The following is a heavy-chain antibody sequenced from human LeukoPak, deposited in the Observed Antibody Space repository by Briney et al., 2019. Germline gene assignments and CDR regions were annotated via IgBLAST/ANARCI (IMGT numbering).Heavy chain of an antibody. CDR3: ARVYGDDILTGCPDY. Sequence: GGSLRLSCAASGFTFSDYYMSWIRQAPGKGLEWVSYISSSGSTIYYADSVKGRFTISRDNAKNSLYPQMNSLRAEDTAVYYCARVYGDDILTGCPDYWGQGTLVTVSS. V-gene: IGHV3-11*01. J-gene: IGHJ4*02. D-gene: IGHD3-9*01. CDR2: ISSSGSTI. CDR1: GFTFSDYY.